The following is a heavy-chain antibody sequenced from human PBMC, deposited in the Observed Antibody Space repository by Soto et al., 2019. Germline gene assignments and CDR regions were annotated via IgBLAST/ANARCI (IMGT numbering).Heavy chain of an antibody. CDR3: ARITGYGSVSYYKWYGMDV. J-gene: IGHJ6*02. Sequence: ESGPTLVNNTPPLTLTCTFSGFSLSTSGMRVSWIRQPPGKALDWHAWIDWDDDKFYSTSLKTRLTISKDNSKNQVVLTMTNKDPVDTATYYCARITGYGSVSYYKWYGMDVWGQGTTVTVSS. CDR2: IDWDDDK. V-gene: IGHV2-70*04. CDR1: GFSLSTSGMR. D-gene: IGHD3-10*01.